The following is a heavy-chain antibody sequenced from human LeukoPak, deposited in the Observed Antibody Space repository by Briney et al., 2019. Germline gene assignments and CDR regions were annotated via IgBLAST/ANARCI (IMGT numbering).Heavy chain of an antibody. CDR2: IYTSGNT. CDR3: AKYYDFWSGYYDI. CDR1: GGSISSYY. Sequence: SETLSLTCTVSGGSISSYYWSWIRQPAGKGLECIGRIYTSGNTNYNPSLKSRVTMSIDTSKNQFSLKLRSVTAADTAVYYCAKYYDFWSGYYDIWGQGTMVTVSS. D-gene: IGHD3-3*01. J-gene: IGHJ3*02. V-gene: IGHV4-4*07.